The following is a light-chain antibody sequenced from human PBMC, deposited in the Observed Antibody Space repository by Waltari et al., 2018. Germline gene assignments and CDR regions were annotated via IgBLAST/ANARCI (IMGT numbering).Light chain of an antibody. CDR1: QSVSNY. CDR2: DAS. V-gene: IGKV3-11*01. Sequence: EVVLTQSPATLSLSPGERATLSCRASQSVSNYLAWYQQKPVQAPRLLIYDASNRATGIPARFSGSGSGTDFTLTISSLEPEDFAVYYCQQRKFWPPITIGQGTRLESK. CDR3: QQRKFWPPIT. J-gene: IGKJ5*01.